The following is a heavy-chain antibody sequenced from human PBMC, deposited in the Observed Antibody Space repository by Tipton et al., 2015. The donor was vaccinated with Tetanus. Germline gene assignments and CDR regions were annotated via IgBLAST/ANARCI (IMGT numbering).Heavy chain of an antibody. D-gene: IGHD6-19*01. CDR1: GFTFSNFH. J-gene: IGHJ4*02. CDR2: ISSTSSYI. Sequence: SLRLSCAVSGFTFSNFHMNWVRQAPGKGLEWVAFISSTSSYIYYADSVKGRFTISRDNSKNTLFLQMSSLRPEDTALYYCARDPNSSGWYPAYFDLWGQGTLVTVSS. CDR3: ARDPNSSGWYPAYFDL. V-gene: IGHV3-21*01.